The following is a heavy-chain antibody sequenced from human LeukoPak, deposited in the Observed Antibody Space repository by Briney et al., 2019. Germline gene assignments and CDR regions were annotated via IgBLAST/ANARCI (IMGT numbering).Heavy chain of an antibody. D-gene: IGHD3-10*01. CDR3: ARRPRGYYGSGSYSY. Sequence: SETLSLTCAVYGGSFSGYYWSWIRQPPGKGLEWIGEINHSGSTNYNPSLKSRVTISVDTSKNQFSLKLSSVTAADTAVYYCARRPRGYYGSGSYSYWGQGTLVTVSS. V-gene: IGHV4-34*01. J-gene: IGHJ4*02. CDR2: INHSGST. CDR1: GGSFSGYY.